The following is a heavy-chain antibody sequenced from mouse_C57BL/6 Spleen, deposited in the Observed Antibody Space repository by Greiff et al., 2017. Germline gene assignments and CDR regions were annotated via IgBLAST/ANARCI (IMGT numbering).Heavy chain of an antibody. CDR2: IDPSDSYT. D-gene: IGHD2-4*01. CDR1: GYTFTSYW. J-gene: IGHJ2*01. Sequence: QVQLKQPGAELVRPGTSVKLSCKASGYTFTSYWMHWVKQRPGQGLEWIGVIDPSDSYTNYNQKFKGKATLTVDTSSSTAYMQLSSLTSEDSAVYYCATYYDYDVGNPYFDYWGQGTTLTVSS. V-gene: IGHV1-59*01. CDR3: ATYYDYDVGNPYFDY.